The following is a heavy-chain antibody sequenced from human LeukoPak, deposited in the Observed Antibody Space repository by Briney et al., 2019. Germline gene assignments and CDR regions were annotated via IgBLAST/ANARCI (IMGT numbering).Heavy chain of an antibody. Sequence: GESLRLSCVSSGFTFNSYAINWVRQAPGKGLEWVSVMTPNGDHTYYSDSVRGRFTISRGNSMNTMSLQMNSLRAEDTAIYYCVRVPPGTTIYAYWGQGTLVTVSS. D-gene: IGHD1-14*01. V-gene: IGHV3-23*01. J-gene: IGHJ4*02. CDR3: VRVPPGTTIYAY. CDR2: MTPNGDHT. CDR1: GFTFNSYA.